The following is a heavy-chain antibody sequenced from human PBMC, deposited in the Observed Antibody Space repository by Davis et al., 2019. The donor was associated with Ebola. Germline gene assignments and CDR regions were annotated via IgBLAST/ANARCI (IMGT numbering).Heavy chain of an antibody. D-gene: IGHD2/OR15-2a*01. CDR1: GFTVSTHG. CDR3: ARDLSYFSLEV. CDR2: IWANGITR. J-gene: IGHJ6*02. Sequence: SLNISCAASGFTVSTHGMHWVRQAPGKGLEWVAGIWANGITRNYIDSGKGRFTISRDISKNIVYLEMNSLRADDTAMYYCARDLSYFSLEVCGQGTTVSVSS. V-gene: IGHV3-33*01.